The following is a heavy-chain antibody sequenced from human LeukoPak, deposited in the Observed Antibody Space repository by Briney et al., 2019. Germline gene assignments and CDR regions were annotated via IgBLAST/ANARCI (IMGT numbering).Heavy chain of an antibody. CDR2: IYHSGST. D-gene: IGHD2-8*01. CDR3: ARENVWSRPFDY. CDR1: GGSISSSNW. J-gene: IGHJ4*02. V-gene: IGHV4-4*02. Sequence: SETLSLTCAVSGGSISSSNWWSWVRQPPGKGLEWIGEIYHSGSTNYNPSLKSRVTISVDTSKNQFSLKLSSVTAADTAVYYCARENVWSRPFDYWGQGTLVTVSS.